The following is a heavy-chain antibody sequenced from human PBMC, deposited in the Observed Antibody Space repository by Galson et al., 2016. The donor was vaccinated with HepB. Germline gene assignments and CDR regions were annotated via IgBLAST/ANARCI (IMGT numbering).Heavy chain of an antibody. Sequence: SLRLSCAASGFTFSSYSINWVRQAPGKGLEWVSSISSSSSYIYYADSVKGRFTISRDNAKNSLSLQMNSLRAEDTAVYYCARAERLLRFLEWPYYYYGMDVWGQGTTVTVSS. J-gene: IGHJ6*02. V-gene: IGHV3-21*01. CDR3: ARAERLLRFLEWPYYYYGMDV. D-gene: IGHD3-3*01. CDR1: GFTFSSYS. CDR2: ISSSSSYI.